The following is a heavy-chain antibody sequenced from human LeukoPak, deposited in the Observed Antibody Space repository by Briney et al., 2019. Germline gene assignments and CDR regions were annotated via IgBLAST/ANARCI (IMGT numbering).Heavy chain of an antibody. CDR1: GGSISSYY. V-gene: IGHV4-59*01. CDR3: ARDRYSGYDGFGAFDI. J-gene: IGHJ3*02. Sequence: PSETLSLTCTVSGGSISSYYWSWIRQPPGKGLEWIGYIYYSGSTYYNPSLKSRVTISVDTSKNRFSLKLSSVTAADTAVYYCARDRYSGYDGFGAFDIWGQGTMVTVSS. D-gene: IGHD5-12*01. CDR2: IYYSGST.